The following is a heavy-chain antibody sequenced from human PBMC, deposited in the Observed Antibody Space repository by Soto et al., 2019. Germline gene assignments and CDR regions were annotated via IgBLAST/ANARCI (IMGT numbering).Heavy chain of an antibody. Sequence: ASVKVSCKASGGTFNSYGISWVRQAPGQGLEWMGGIIPMFRTPNYAQNVQGRATITVDEATSTAYLEMSSLISEDTAIYYCARGDFWSGYYSGDLWGQGTMVTVSS. D-gene: IGHD3-3*01. CDR2: IIPMFRTP. CDR3: ARGDFWSGYYSGDL. J-gene: IGHJ5*02. CDR1: GGTFNSYG. V-gene: IGHV1-69*13.